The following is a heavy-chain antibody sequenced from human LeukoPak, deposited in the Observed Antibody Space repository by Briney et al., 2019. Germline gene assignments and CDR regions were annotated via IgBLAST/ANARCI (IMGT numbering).Heavy chain of an antibody. J-gene: IGHJ5*02. CDR3: AKQPHAFDNWFDP. D-gene: IGHD3-10*01. V-gene: IGHV4-39*01. Sequence: SETLSLTCTVSGGSISSSSYYWGWIRQPPGKGLEWIGNIYYRGITYYNPSLKSRVTISVDTSKNQSSLKLSSVTAADTAVYYCAKQPHAFDNWFDPWGQGTLVTVSS. CDR1: GGSISSSSYY. CDR2: IYYRGIT.